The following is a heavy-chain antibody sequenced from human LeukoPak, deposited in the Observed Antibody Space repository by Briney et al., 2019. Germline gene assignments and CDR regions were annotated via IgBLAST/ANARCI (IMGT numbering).Heavy chain of an antibody. CDR2: ISYDGSNK. J-gene: IGHJ4*02. V-gene: IGHV3-30-3*01. Sequence: GGSLRLSCAASGFTFSSYAMHWVRQAPGKGLEWVAVISYDGSNKYYADSVKGRFTISRDNPKNTLYLQMNSLRAEDTAVYYCASPLGDYYDSSGYSPEFDYWGQGTLVTVSS. D-gene: IGHD3-22*01. CDR3: ASPLGDYYDSSGYSPEFDY. CDR1: GFTFSSYA.